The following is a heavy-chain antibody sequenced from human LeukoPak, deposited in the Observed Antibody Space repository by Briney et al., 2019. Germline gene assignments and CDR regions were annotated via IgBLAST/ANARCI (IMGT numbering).Heavy chain of an antibody. J-gene: IGHJ6*02. CDR1: GYSFTSYW. Sequence: GESLKISCKGSGYSFTSYWISWVRQLPGKGLEWMGRIDPSDSYTNYSPSFQGHVTISADKSISTAYLQWSSLKASDTAMYYCASGYSYGYAYGMDVWGQGTTVTVSS. V-gene: IGHV5-10-1*01. CDR3: ASGYSYGYAYGMDV. CDR2: IDPSDSYT. D-gene: IGHD5-18*01.